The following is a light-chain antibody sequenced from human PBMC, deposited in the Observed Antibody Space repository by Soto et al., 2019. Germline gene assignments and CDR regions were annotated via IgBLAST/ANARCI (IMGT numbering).Light chain of an antibody. Sequence: QSVLTQSPSASASLGASVKLTCTLSSGHSSYAIAWHQQQPEKGPRYLMEINSDGSHTKGDGVPDRFSGSSSGADRYLTISSLQFGDEAYYYWQAWGTGGVFGGGTKLTVL. CDR3: QAWGTGGV. CDR1: SGHSSYA. CDR2: INSDGSH. J-gene: IGLJ3*02. V-gene: IGLV4-69*01.